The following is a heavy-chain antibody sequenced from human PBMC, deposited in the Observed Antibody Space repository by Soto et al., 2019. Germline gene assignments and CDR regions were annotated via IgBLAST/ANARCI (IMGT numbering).Heavy chain of an antibody. D-gene: IGHD6-13*01. CDR1: GFTFSSYS. CDR2: ISSSSSYI. V-gene: IGHV3-21*01. Sequence: GGSLRLSCAASGFTFSSYSMNWVRQAPGKGLEWVSSISSSSSYIYYADSVEGRFTISRDNAKNSLYLQMNSLRAEDTAVYYCASPRKAAAGTVDYWGQGTLVTVSS. J-gene: IGHJ4*02. CDR3: ASPRKAAAGTVDY.